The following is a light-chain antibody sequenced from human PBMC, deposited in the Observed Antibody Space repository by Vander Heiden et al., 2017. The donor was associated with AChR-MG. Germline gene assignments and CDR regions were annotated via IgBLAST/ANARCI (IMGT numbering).Light chain of an antibody. J-gene: IGKJ2*01. CDR2: GAS. CDR3: QQDGAPYT. CDR1: QSVSNNY. Sequence: ESGLTQSPGTLSLSPGERATLSCRASQSVSNNYLAWYQQKPGQAPRLLIYGASSMATGIPDRFSGSGYGTDFTLSISRLEPEDFAAYFCQQDGAPYTFGQGTRLEIK. V-gene: IGKV3-20*01.